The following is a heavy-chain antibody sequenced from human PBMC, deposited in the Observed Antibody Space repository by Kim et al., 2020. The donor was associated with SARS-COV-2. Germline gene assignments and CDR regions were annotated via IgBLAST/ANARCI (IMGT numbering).Heavy chain of an antibody. V-gene: IGHV3-23*01. Sequence: DSVTGRFTLSRDNSKNTLYLQMNSLRAADTAVYYSAKDLVIVVVPAWFDPWGQGTLVTVSS. D-gene: IGHD2-2*01. CDR3: AKDLVIVVVPAWFDP. J-gene: IGHJ5*02.